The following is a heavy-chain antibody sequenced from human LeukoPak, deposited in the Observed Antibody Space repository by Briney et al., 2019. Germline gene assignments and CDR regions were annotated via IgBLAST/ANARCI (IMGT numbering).Heavy chain of an antibody. CDR3: TRRIGDNCFDP. D-gene: IGHD1-26*01. V-gene: IGHV3-33*01. CDR1: GFTFSNFA. Sequence: SLRLSCATSGFTFSNFAMHWVRQTPGKGLEWVALTWFEGSSKYYADSVKGRFTISRDNSKNTLHLQMSSLRAEDTAVYYCTRRIGDNCFDPWGQGTLVTV. CDR2: TWFEGSSK. J-gene: IGHJ5*02.